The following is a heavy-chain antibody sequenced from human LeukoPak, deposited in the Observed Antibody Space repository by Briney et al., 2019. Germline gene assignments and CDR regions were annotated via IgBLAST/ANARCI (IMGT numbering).Heavy chain of an antibody. J-gene: IGHJ6*03. CDR2: IYHSGSV. V-gene: IGHV4-59*08. Sequence: PSETLSLTCTVSGGSLNGYYWSWIRQPLGKGLEWIGFIYHSGSVNHNPSLKSRATISVDTSKNRVSLKLTSVTAADTAVYYCARHPRIAVPPFYYYYMDVWGKGTTVTVSS. CDR3: ARHPRIAVPPFYYYYMDV. D-gene: IGHD6-6*01. CDR1: GGSLNGYY.